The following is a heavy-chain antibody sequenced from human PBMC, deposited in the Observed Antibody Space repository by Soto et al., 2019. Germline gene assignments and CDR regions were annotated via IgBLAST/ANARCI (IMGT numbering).Heavy chain of an antibody. J-gene: IGHJ4*02. Sequence: QVQLVQSGAEVKEPGASVKVSCKASGYIFTRYGISWVRQAPGQGLEWMGWISAYNRNTNYAQKLQGRVTMTTDTATSTAYMELRSLRSDDTAVYYCAREDTAMVDDYWGQGTLVTVSS. CDR2: ISAYNRNT. V-gene: IGHV1-18*01. D-gene: IGHD5-18*01. CDR3: AREDTAMVDDY. CDR1: GYIFTRYG.